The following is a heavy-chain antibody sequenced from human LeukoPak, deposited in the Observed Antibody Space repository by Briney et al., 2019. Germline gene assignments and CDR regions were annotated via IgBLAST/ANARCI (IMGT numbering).Heavy chain of an antibody. CDR3: ARGRRWFDP. J-gene: IGHJ5*02. V-gene: IGHV3-21*01. Sequence: GGSLRLSCAASRFSFSTYWMTWVRQAPGKGLEWVSSISSSSSYIYYADSVKGRFTISRDNAKNSLYLQMNSLRAEDTAVYYCARGRRWFDPWGQGTLVTVSS. CDR1: RFSFSTYW. CDR2: ISSSSSYI.